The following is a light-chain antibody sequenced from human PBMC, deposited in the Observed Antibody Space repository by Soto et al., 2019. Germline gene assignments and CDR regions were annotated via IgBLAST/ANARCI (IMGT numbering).Light chain of an antibody. CDR1: QSISTY. Sequence: DIQMTQSPSSLSASVGDRVTVTCRASQSISTYLNWYQQKPGKAPDLLIYTASNLESGVPSRFSGSGSGTDFTLTISSLQPEDFATYYCQQAYSFPITFGQGTRLEIK. CDR3: QQAYSFPIT. V-gene: IGKV1-39*01. CDR2: TAS. J-gene: IGKJ5*01.